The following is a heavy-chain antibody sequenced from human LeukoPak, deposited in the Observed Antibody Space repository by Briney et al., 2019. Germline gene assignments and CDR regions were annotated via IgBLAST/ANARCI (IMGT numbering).Heavy chain of an antibody. Sequence: SVTVSCTASGGTFSSYAISWVRQAPGQGLEWMGGIIPSFGTANYAQKFQGRVTITADESTSTAYMELSSLRSEDTAVYYCARDRVGYCSSTSCYGDFDYWGQGTLVTVSS. V-gene: IGHV1-69*13. CDR1: GGTFSSYA. CDR2: IIPSFGTA. D-gene: IGHD2-2*01. CDR3: ARDRVGYCSSTSCYGDFDY. J-gene: IGHJ4*02.